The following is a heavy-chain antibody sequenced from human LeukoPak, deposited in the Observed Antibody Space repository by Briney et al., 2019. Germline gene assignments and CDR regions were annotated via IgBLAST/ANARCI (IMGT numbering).Heavy chain of an antibody. CDR1: GFTFSSYW. J-gene: IGHJ4*02. D-gene: IGHD3-22*01. V-gene: IGHV3-7*04. Sequence: GGSLRLSCAASGFTFSSYWMSWVRQAPGKGLEWVANIKQDGSEKYYVDSVKGRFTISRDNAKNSLYLQMNSLRAEDTAVYYCARVNYYDSSGSHWGYWGQGNLVTVSS. CDR2: IKQDGSEK. CDR3: ARVNYYDSSGSHWGY.